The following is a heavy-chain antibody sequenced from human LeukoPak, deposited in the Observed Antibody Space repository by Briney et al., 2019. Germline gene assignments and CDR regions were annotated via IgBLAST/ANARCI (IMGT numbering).Heavy chain of an antibody. CDR2: MNPNSGNT. V-gene: IGHV1-8*01. CDR3: ARGLKYITIFGVVIGHNWFDP. D-gene: IGHD3-3*01. J-gene: IGHJ5*02. CDR1: GYTITSYD. Sequence: AASVKVSCKVSGYTITSYDINWVRQATGQGLEWMGWMNPNSGNTGYAQKFQGRVTMTRNTSISTAYMELSSLRSEDTAVYYCARGLKYITIFGVVIGHNWFDPWGQGTLVTVSS.